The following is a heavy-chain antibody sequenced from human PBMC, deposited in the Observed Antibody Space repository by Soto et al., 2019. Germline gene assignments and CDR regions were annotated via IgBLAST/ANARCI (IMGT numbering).Heavy chain of an antibody. J-gene: IGHJ6*02. Sequence: QVQLVQSGAEVKKPGSSVKVSCKASGGTFSSYTISWVRQAPGQGLEWMGRIIPILGIANYAQKFQGRVTITADKSTSTAYMELSSLRSEDTAVYYRARGTAPGYGMDVWGQGTTVTVSS. V-gene: IGHV1-69*02. CDR1: GGTFSSYT. CDR3: ARGTAPGYGMDV. D-gene: IGHD3-10*01. CDR2: IIPILGIA.